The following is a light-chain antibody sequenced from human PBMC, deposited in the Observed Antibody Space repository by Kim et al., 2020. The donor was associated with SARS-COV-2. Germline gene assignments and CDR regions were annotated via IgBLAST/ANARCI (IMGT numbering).Light chain of an antibody. CDR1: SLKTSY. Sequence: ALGQTVKITCQGDSLKTSYATWYQQKPGQAPVLVLYGKDNRPSGIPDRFSGSSSSNTGSLTITGAQAEDEADYYCSSRDTSNSHVVFGGGTKVAVL. V-gene: IGLV3-19*01. CDR2: GKD. J-gene: IGLJ2*01. CDR3: SSRDTSNSHVV.